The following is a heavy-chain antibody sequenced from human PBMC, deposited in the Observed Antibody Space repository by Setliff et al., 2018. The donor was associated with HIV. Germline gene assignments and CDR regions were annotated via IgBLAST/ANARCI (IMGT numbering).Heavy chain of an antibody. J-gene: IGHJ4*02. CDR3: AREPCSGGSCYSGYFDY. D-gene: IGHD2-15*01. Sequence: GGSLRLSCSSSGFAVRGNYMSWVRQAPGKGLEWVSLIYSSGDTYYADSVKGRFPISRDNSKNILYLQMNNLIADDTAVYYCAREPCSGGSCYSGYFDYWGQGTLVTVSS. CDR1: GFAVRGNY. V-gene: IGHV3-66*03. CDR2: IYSSGDT.